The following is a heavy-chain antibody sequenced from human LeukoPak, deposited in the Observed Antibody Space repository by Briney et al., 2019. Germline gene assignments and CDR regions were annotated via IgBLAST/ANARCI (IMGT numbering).Heavy chain of an antibody. CDR1: GGSFSGYY. J-gene: IGHJ4*02. D-gene: IGHD3-10*01. Sequence: SETLSLTCAVYGGSFSGYYWSWIRQPPGKGLEWIGEINHSGSTNYNPSLKSRVTISVDTSKNQFSLKLSSVTAADTAVYYCARGWWPDLVRGVPSFVWDYWGQGTLVTVSS. CDR3: ARGWWPDLVRGVPSFVWDY. CDR2: INHSGST. V-gene: IGHV4-34*01.